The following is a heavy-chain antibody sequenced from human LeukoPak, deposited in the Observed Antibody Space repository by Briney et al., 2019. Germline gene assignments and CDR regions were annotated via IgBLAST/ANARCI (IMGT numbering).Heavy chain of an antibody. V-gene: IGHV5-51*01. D-gene: IGHD1-26*01. CDR2: IYPGDSDT. CDR1: GFTFSTYS. Sequence: GESLKISCKGSGFTFSTYSFAWVRQMPGKGLEWMGIIYPGDSDTRYSPSFQGQVTISADKSINTAYLQWSSLKASDTAIYYCAKSGSFYVAAGFDPWGQGTLVTVSS. J-gene: IGHJ5*02. CDR3: AKSGSFYVAAGFDP.